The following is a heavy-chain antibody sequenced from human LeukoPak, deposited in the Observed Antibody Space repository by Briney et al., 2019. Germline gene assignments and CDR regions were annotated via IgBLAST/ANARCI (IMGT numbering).Heavy chain of an antibody. V-gene: IGHV1-2*02. Sequence: ASVKVSCKASGYTFTAYYMHWVRQAPGQGLEWMGWINPNSGGTNYAQTFQGRVTMTRDPSISTSYMELSRLTSDDTAVYYCARGIGSGSYGRFDPWGQGTLVTVSS. J-gene: IGHJ5*02. D-gene: IGHD3-10*01. CDR1: GYTFTAYY. CDR3: ARGIGSGSYGRFDP. CDR2: INPNSGGT.